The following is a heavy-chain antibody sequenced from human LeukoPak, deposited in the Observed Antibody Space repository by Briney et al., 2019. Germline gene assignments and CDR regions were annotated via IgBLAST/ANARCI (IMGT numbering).Heavy chain of an antibody. D-gene: IGHD2-15*01. V-gene: IGHV4-61*01. CDR2: IYYSGGT. Sequence: PSETLSLTCTVSGGSVSSGSYYWSWIRQPPGKGLEWIGYIYYSGGTNYNPSLKSRVTMSVDKSKNQFSLKLSSVTAADTAVYYCARRSFVVEAATPGKYYYGMDVWGQGTTVTVSS. CDR1: GGSVSSGSYY. J-gene: IGHJ6*02. CDR3: ARRSFVVEAATPGKYYYGMDV.